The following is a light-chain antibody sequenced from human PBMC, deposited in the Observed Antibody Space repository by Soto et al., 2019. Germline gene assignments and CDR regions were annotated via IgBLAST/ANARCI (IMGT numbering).Light chain of an antibody. V-gene: IGLV2-8*01. CDR2: EVS. Sequence: QSALTQPPSASGSPGQSVTISCTGTSSDVGGYNYVSWYQQHPGKAPKLMIYEVSKRPSGVPDRFSGSKSGNTASLTVSGLQAEDEADYYCSSYAGSKNYVFGTGTKVTAL. CDR1: SSDVGGYNY. CDR3: SSYAGSKNYV. J-gene: IGLJ1*01.